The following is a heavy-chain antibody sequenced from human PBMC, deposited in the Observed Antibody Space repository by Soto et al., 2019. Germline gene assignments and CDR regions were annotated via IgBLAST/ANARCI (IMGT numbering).Heavy chain of an antibody. CDR2: IYYSAST. J-gene: IGHJ6*02. V-gene: IGHV4-31*03. CDR3: AREDGYYDYGMDV. D-gene: IGHD4-17*01. Sequence: PSETLSLTCTVSCGSISSGIYYWSWIRQHPVKGLEWIGYIYYSASTYYNPSLKSRVTISVDTSKNQFSLKLSSVTAAATAVYYCAREDGYYDYGMDVWGQGTTVTVSS. CDR1: CGSISSGIYY.